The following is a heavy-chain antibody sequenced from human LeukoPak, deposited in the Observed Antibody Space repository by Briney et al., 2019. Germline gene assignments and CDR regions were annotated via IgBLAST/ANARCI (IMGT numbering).Heavy chain of an antibody. CDR1: GDSISSGDYS. V-gene: IGHV4-30-2*01. CDR2: IFHSGNS. D-gene: IGHD3-10*01. J-gene: IGHJ5*02. Sequence: SQTLSLTCAVSGDSISSGDYSWSWIRQPSGKGLEWIGYIFHSGNSYYNPSLKSRVTISVDKSKNQFSLRLTSVTAADTAVYYCARELWFVNAPGSWFDPWGQGTLVTVSS. CDR3: ARELWFVNAPGSWFDP.